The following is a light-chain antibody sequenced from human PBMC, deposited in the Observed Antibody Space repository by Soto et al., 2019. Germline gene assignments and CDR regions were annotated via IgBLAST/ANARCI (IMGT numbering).Light chain of an antibody. J-gene: IGLJ3*02. CDR2: EVN. Sequence: QSALTQPASVSGSPGQSITISCTGTSSDVGSCNCVSWYQQHPGKAPTLIIYEVNKRPSGVSNRFSGSKSGNTASLTISGHQAEDEADYYCCSSVGSPNWVFGGGTKLTVL. CDR1: SSDVGSCNC. V-gene: IGLV2-23*02. CDR3: CSSVGSPNWV.